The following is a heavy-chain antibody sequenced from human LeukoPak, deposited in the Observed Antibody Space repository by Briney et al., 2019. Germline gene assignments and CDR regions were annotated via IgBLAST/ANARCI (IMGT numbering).Heavy chain of an antibody. CDR3: ARPPADVGDAFDI. J-gene: IGHJ3*02. D-gene: IGHD3-10*01. CDR1: GGSISCRGSY. Sequence: PSETLSLTCTVSGGSISCRGSYWGWIRQPPGRGLEWVGSIYYSGSTYYNPSLKSRVTISVDSSKNQFSLKLSSVTAADTAVYYCARPPADVGDAFDIWGQGTMVTVSS. CDR2: IYYSGST. V-gene: IGHV4-39*01.